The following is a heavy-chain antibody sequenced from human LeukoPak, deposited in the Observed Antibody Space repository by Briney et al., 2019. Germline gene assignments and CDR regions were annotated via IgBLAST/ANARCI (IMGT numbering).Heavy chain of an antibody. J-gene: IGHJ4*02. V-gene: IGHV3-48*01. CDR1: GFTFNTYS. Sequence: GGFLRLSCAASGFTFNTYSMNWVRQAPGKGLEWISYISESSDTIYYADSVKGRFTISRDNAKNSLYLQMNSLRAEDTALYYCARRFDYWGQGTLVTVSS. CDR3: ARRFDY. CDR2: ISESSDTI.